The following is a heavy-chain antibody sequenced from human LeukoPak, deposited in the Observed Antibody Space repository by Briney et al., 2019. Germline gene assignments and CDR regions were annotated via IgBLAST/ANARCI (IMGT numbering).Heavy chain of an antibody. V-gene: IGHV3-66*01. CDR1: GFTVSTNY. Sequence: GGSLRLSCAASGFTVSTNYMSWVRQAPGKGLEWVSVLYSGGSTYYADSVKGRFTISRDNAKNSLYLQMNSLRDEDTAVYYCARDLVGATASWGQGTLVTVSS. J-gene: IGHJ5*02. CDR2: LYSGGST. D-gene: IGHD1-26*01. CDR3: ARDLVGATAS.